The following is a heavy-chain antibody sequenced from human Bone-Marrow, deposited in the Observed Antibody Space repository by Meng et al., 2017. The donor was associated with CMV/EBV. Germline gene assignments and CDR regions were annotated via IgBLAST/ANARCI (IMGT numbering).Heavy chain of an antibody. J-gene: IGHJ4*02. Sequence: VQLVESGGGLVKPGGSLRLSCAASGFTFSDYYMSWIRQAPGKGLEWVSVIYSGGSTYYADSVKGRFTISRDNSKNTLYLQMNSLRAEDTAVYYCAREGIAAAGFDWGQGTLVTVSS. D-gene: IGHD6-13*01. CDR3: AREGIAAAGFD. CDR1: GFTFSDYY. CDR2: IYSGGST. V-gene: IGHV3-66*01.